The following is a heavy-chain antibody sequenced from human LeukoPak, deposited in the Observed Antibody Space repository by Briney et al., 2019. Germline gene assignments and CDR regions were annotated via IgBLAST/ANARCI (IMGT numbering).Heavy chain of an antibody. Sequence: SVKVSCKASGGTFSSYTISGVRHAPGQRLEWMGRIIPIFGTANYAQKFQGRVTITTDESTSTAYMELSSLRPEDTAVYYCARDSSGYYYDLFDYWGQGTLVTVSS. D-gene: IGHD3-22*01. CDR2: IIPIFGTA. CDR3: ARDSSGYYYDLFDY. V-gene: IGHV1-69*05. CDR1: GGTFSSYT. J-gene: IGHJ4*02.